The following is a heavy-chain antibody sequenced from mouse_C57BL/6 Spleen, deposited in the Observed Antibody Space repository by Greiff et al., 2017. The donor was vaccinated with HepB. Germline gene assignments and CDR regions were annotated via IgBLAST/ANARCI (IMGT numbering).Heavy chain of an antibody. CDR3: ARDAYDEGYFDV. CDR2: ISDGGSYT. V-gene: IGHV5-4*01. D-gene: IGHD2-3*01. J-gene: IGHJ1*03. CDR1: GFTFSSYA. Sequence: EVQLQQSGGGSVKPGGSLKLSCAASGFTFSSYAMSWVRQTPEKRLEWVATISDGGSYTYYPDNVKGRFTISRDNAKNNLYLQMSHLKSEDTAMYYCARDAYDEGYFDVWGTGTTVTVSS.